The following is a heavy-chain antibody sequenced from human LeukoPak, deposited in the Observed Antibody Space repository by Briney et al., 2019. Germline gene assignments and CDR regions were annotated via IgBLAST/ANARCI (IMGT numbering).Heavy chain of an antibody. V-gene: IGHV3-21*01. CDR2: ISSSSSYI. CDR3: ARDLSAGYSGYDSDYYFDY. D-gene: IGHD5-12*01. Sequence: PGGSLRLSCAASGFTFSSYSMNWVRQAPGKGLEWVSSISSSSSYIYYADSVKGRFTISRDNAKNSLYLQMSSLRAEDTAVYYCARDLSAGYSGYDSDYYFDYWGQGTLVTVSS. CDR1: GFTFSSYS. J-gene: IGHJ4*02.